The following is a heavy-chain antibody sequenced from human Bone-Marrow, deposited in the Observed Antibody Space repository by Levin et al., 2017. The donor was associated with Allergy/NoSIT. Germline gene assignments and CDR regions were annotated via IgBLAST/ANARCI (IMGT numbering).Heavy chain of an antibody. CDR1: GYTSTDYY. D-gene: IGHD2-15*01. V-gene: IGHV1-2*02. CDR3: AGGYCSGGSCYEGWFDP. CDR2: INSKTGGT. J-gene: IGHJ5*02. Sequence: GASVKVSCKTSGYTSTDYYTHWVRQAPGQGLEWMGWINSKTGGTKYAQSFQGRVTMTRDTSISTIYMELSRLTSDDTAVYFCAGGYCSGGSCYEGWFDPWGQGTLVTVSS.